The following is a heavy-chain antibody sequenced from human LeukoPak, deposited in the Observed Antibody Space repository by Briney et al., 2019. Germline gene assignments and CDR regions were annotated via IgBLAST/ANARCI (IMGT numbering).Heavy chain of an antibody. CDR1: GYTITGYY. Sequence: ASVKVSCKASGYTITGYYMHWVRQAPGQGLEWMGWINPNSGGTNYAQKFQGRVTMTRDTSISTAYMELSRLRSDDTAVYYCARVGITIFVTDYWGQGTLVTVSS. D-gene: IGHD3-3*01. CDR2: INPNSGGT. V-gene: IGHV1-2*02. CDR3: ARVGITIFVTDY. J-gene: IGHJ4*02.